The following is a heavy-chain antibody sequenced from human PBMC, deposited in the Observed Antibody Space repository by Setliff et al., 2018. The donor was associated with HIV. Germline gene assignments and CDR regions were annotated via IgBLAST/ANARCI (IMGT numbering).Heavy chain of an antibody. CDR3: VKGYCDTATCLPFDS. V-gene: IGHV3-23*01. CDR2: VSNSGSEV. Sequence: PGESLRLSCVASDFTFRDYGMAWVRQGPGKGLEWVAGVSNSGSEVYYADSVGGRFTISRDNSRDTVYLQMDSLRPDDTAVYYCVKGYCDTATCLPFDSWGQGTLVTVSS. D-gene: IGHD3-16*02. CDR1: DFTFRDYG. J-gene: IGHJ4*02.